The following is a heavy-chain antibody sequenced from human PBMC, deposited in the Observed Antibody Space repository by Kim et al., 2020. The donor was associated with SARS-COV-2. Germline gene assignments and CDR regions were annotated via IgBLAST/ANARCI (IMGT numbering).Heavy chain of an antibody. J-gene: IGHJ3*02. CDR3: AKDSIAAAGGAFDI. Sequence: ADSVKGRFTISRDNAKNSLYLQMNSLRAEDTALYYCAKDSIAAAGGAFDIWGQGTMVTVSS. V-gene: IGHV3-9*01. D-gene: IGHD6-13*01.